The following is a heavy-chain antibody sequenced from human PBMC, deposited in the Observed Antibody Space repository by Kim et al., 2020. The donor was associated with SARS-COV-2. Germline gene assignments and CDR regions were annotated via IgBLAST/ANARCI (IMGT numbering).Heavy chain of an antibody. J-gene: IGHJ4*02. Sequence: YNPSHISRVTISVDTSKNPFSLKLSSVPAADTAVYYCARKGDGYKSPVDYWGQGTLVTVSS. D-gene: IGHD5-12*01. V-gene: IGHV4-59*01. CDR3: ARKGDGYKSPVDY.